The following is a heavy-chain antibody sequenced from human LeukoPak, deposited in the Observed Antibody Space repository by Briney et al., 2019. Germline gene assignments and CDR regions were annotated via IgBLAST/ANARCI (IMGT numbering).Heavy chain of an antibody. D-gene: IGHD2-8*01. J-gene: IGHJ6*03. Sequence: PGGSLRLSCTVSGFTVSSNSMSWVRQAPGKGLEWVSFIYSDNTHYSDSVKGRFTISRDKATNSLYLQMNSLRKEDTALYYCARDLMMEGRYFYHYMDVWGKGTTVTVSS. CDR3: ARDLMMEGRYFYHYMDV. CDR1: GFTVSSNS. CDR2: IYSDNT. V-gene: IGHV3-53*01.